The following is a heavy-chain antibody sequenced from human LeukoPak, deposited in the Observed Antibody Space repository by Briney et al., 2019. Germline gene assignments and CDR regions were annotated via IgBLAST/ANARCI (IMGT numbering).Heavy chain of an antibody. D-gene: IGHD2-8*01. V-gene: IGHV4-59*01. Sequence: SETLSLTCTVSGGSISSYYWSWIRQPPGKGLEYIGYIYYSGSTNYNPSLASRVTISVDTSKNQFSLKLSSVTAADTAVYYCAKNGQSGFSFDPWGQGTLVTVSS. CDR2: IYYSGST. J-gene: IGHJ5*02. CDR3: AKNGQSGFSFDP. CDR1: GGSISSYY.